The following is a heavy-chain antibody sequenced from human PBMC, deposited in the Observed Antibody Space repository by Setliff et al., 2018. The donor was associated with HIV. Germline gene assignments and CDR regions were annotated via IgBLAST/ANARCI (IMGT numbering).Heavy chain of an antibody. V-gene: IGHV4-59*08. CDR1: GVSITSYY. CDR2: GHYSGNT. CDR3: ARWEAAQKAFDI. Sequence: SETLSLTCTVSGVSITSYYWNWIRQPPGKGLERIGYGHYSGNTKQNPSLRSRVTISVDTSKNQLSLTLYSVSAADTAVYYCARWEAAQKAFDIWGHGTMVTVS. J-gene: IGHJ3*02. D-gene: IGHD1-26*01.